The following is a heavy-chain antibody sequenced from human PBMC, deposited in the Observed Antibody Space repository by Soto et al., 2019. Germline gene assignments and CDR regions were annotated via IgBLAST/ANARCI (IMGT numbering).Heavy chain of an antibody. Sequence: SQTLSLTCAISGDSVSSNSAAWNWIRQSPSRGLEWLGRTYYRSKWYNDYAVSVKSRITINPDTSKNQFSLQLNSVTPEATAVYYCARVYCSGGSCYSDNWFDPWGQGTLVTVSS. CDR1: GDSVSSNSAA. D-gene: IGHD2-15*01. CDR3: ARVYCSGGSCYSDNWFDP. V-gene: IGHV6-1*01. J-gene: IGHJ5*02. CDR2: TYYRSKWYN.